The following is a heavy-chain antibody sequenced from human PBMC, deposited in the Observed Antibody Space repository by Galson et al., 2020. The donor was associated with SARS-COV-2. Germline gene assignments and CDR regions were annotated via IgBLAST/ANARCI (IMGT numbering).Heavy chain of an antibody. CDR2: VYYTGNI. J-gene: IGHJ4*02. CDR1: GDSISSSSSY. Sequence: SETLSLTCTVSGDSISSSSSYWAWLRQSPGKGLEWIGTVYYTGNIYYNPSLKSRVTLSADMSKNQFSLKVASVTAADTAVYYCARDRGFRDVDYWGQGTLVTVSS. CDR3: ARDRGFRDVDY. V-gene: IGHV4-39*07. D-gene: IGHD3-10*01.